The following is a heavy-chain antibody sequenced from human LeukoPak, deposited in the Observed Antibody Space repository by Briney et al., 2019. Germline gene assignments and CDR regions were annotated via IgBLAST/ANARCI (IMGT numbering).Heavy chain of an antibody. CDR1: GYSISTGYY. CDR3: ARCRYRGNRRGAFHI. D-gene: IGHD1-26*01. Sequence: PSETLSLTCAVSGYSISTGYYWDWIRQPPGKGLEWIGYIYYSGSTNYNPSLKSRVTISVDTSKNQFSLKLSSVTAADTAVYYCARCRYRGNRRGAFHIWGQGAMVTVSS. CDR2: IYYSGST. V-gene: IGHV4-61*01. J-gene: IGHJ3*02.